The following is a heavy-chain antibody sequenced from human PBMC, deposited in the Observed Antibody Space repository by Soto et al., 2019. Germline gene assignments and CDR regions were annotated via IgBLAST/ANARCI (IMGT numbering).Heavy chain of an antibody. CDR1: GFTFSSYA. CDR3: ARDYYDSSGYYYYYYGMDV. J-gene: IGHJ6*02. CDR2: ISYDGSNK. Sequence: QVQLVESGGGVVQPGRSLRLSCAASGFTFSSYAMHWVRQAPGKGLEWVAVISYDGSNKYYADSVKGRSTISRDNSKNTLYLQMNSLRAEDTAVYYCARDYYDSSGYYYYYYGMDVWGQGTTVTVSS. D-gene: IGHD3-22*01. V-gene: IGHV3-30-3*01.